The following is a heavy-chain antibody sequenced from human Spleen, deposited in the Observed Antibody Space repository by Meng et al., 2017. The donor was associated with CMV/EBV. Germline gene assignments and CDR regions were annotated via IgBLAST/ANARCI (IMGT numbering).Heavy chain of an antibody. D-gene: IGHD6-19*01. CDR2: INHSGST. CDR1: GGSFSGYY. CDR3: ARLLGWYHYYYYGMDV. J-gene: IGHJ6*02. V-gene: IGHV4-34*01. Sequence: SETLSLTCAVYGGSFSGYYWSWIRQPPGKGLEWIGEINHSGSTNYNPSLKSRVTISVDTSKNQFSLKLSSVTAADTAVYYCARLLGWYHYYYYGMDVWGQGTTVTVSS.